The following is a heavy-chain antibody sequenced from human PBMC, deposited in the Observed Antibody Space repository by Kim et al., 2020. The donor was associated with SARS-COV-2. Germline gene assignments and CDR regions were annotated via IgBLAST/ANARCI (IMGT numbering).Heavy chain of an antibody. V-gene: IGHV3-23*01. Sequence: SVTGRFTISRDNSKNTLYLQMNGLRAEDNAVYYCAKGRVSSTDYVTYAMDGWGQGTTVTVSS. J-gene: IGHJ6*02. CDR3: AKGRVSSTDYVTYAMDG. D-gene: IGHD2-2*01.